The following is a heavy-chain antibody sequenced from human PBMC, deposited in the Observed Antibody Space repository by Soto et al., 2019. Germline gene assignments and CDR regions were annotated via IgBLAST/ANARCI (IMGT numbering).Heavy chain of an antibody. CDR2: INPNGGST. Sequence: ASVKVSCKASGYTFTSFYIHWVRHDPGQGLEWMAIINPNGGSTNYAPNLQGRVTLTRDTSTNTVYIELSSLGSEDTADYYCARGVTSGDYWGQGTLATVSS. J-gene: IGHJ4*02. CDR3: ARGVTSGDY. V-gene: IGHV1-46*01. D-gene: IGHD4-4*01. CDR1: GYTFTSFY.